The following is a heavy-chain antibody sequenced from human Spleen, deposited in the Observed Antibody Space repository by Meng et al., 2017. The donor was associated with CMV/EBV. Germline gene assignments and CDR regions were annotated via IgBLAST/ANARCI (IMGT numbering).Heavy chain of an antibody. Sequence: GGSLRLSCSASGSRFSSYWMTWVRQAPGKGLEWVANIRQDGSEKNYADSVKGRFTISRDNAKNSLYMQMNSLRAEDTALYYCAKDIHSRGLYGMDVWGQGTTVTVSS. D-gene: IGHD3-10*01. J-gene: IGHJ6*02. CDR2: IRQDGSEK. CDR1: GSRFSSYW. V-gene: IGHV3-7*03. CDR3: AKDIHSRGLYGMDV.